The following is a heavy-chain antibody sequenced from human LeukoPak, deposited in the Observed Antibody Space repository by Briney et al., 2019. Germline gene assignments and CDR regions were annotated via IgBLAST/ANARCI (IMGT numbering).Heavy chain of an antibody. D-gene: IGHD6-13*01. CDR3: ANGADSSSWYSWLDY. V-gene: IGHV3-30*18. Sequence: GGSLGLSCAASGFTFSSYGMHWVRQAPGKGLERVAVISYDGSNKYYADSVKGRFTISRDNSKNTLYLQMNSLRAEDTAVYYCANGADSSSWYSWLDYWGQGTLVTVSS. CDR2: ISYDGSNK. CDR1: GFTFSSYG. J-gene: IGHJ4*02.